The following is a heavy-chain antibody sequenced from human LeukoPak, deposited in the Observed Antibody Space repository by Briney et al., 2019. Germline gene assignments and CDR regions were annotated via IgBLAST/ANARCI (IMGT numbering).Heavy chain of an antibody. CDR1: GFTFTSSA. D-gene: IGHD6-13*01. V-gene: IGHV1-58*02. Sequence: GASVKVSCKASGFTFTSSAMQWVRQARGQRLEWIGWIVVGSGNTNYAQKFQERVTITRDMSTSTAYMELSSLRSEDTAVYYCAALRIAAAGTYYFDYWGQGTLVTVSS. CDR3: AALRIAAAGTYYFDY. J-gene: IGHJ4*02. CDR2: IVVGSGNT.